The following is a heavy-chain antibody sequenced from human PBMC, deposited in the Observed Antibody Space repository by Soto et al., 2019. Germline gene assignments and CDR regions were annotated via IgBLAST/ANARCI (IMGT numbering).Heavy chain of an antibody. V-gene: IGHV3-49*03. Sequence: PGGSLRLSCTASGFTFGDYAMSWFRQAPGKGLEWVGFIRSKAYGGTTEYAASVKGRFTISRDDSKSIAYLQMNSLKTEDTAVYYCGYSYGQNGMDVWGQGTTVTVSS. CDR3: GYSYGQNGMDV. CDR2: IRSKAYGGTT. J-gene: IGHJ6*02. D-gene: IGHD5-18*01. CDR1: GFTFGDYA.